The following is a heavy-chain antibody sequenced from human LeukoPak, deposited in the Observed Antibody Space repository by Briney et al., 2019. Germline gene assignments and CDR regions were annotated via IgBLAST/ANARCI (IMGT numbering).Heavy chain of an antibody. V-gene: IGHV3-23*01. J-gene: IGHJ5*02. CDR2: FSGSGGST. CDR1: GFTFSSYA. Sequence: GGSLRLSCAASGFTFSSYAMSWVRQAPGKGLEWVSAFSGSGGSTYYADSVKGRFTISRDNSKNRLYLQMNSLRVEDTAVHYCAKSGGVRFDPWGQGTLVTVSS. CDR3: AKSGGVRFDP. D-gene: IGHD3-16*01.